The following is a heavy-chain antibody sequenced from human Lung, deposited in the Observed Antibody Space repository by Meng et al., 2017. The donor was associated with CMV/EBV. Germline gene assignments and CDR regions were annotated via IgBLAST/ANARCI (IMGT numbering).Heavy chain of an antibody. CDR3: AQGPPFDY. J-gene: IGHJ4*02. V-gene: IGHV3-66*02. CDR1: GFTVSSNY. Sequence: GGSLRLCCAASGFTVSSNYMSWVRQAPGKGLEWVSVIYSGGSPYYADSVKGRFTISRDNSKNTLYLQMNSLRAEDTAVYYCAQGPPFDYWGQGTLVTVSS. CDR2: IYSGGSP.